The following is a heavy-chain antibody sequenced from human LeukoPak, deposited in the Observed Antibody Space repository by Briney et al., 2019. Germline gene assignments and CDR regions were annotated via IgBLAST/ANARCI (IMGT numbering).Heavy chain of an antibody. CDR1: GYTLTELS. CDR3: ATRNYEGPKDYYYYMDV. J-gene: IGHJ6*03. D-gene: IGHD1-7*01. V-gene: IGHV1-24*01. CDR2: FDPEDGET. Sequence: ASVKVSCKVSGYTLTELSMHWVRQAPGKGREWMGGFDPEDGETIYAQKFQGRVTMTEDTSTDTAYMELSSLRSEDTAVYYCATRNYEGPKDYYYYMDVWGKGTTVTVSS.